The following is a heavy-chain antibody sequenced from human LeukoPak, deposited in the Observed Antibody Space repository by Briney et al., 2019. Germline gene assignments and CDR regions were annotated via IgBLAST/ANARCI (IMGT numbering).Heavy chain of an antibody. CDR2: ISSSGSTI. J-gene: IGHJ6*02. CDR1: GFTFSDYY. D-gene: IGHD2-2*01. V-gene: IGHV3-11*01. CDR3: ARDLRYQLLWYYYYGMDV. Sequence: GGSLRLSCAASGFTFSDYYMSWIRQAPGKGLEWVSYISSSGSTIYYADSVKGRFTISRDNAKNSLYLQMNSLRAEDTAVYYCARDLRYQLLWYYYYGMDVWAKGPRSPSP.